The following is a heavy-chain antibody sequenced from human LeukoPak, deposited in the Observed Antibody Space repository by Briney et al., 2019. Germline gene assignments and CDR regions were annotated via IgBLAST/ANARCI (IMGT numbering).Heavy chain of an antibody. Sequence: PGGSLRLSCAASGFTFSSYAMSWVRQAPGKGLEGVSAISGSGGSTYYADSVKGRFTISRDNSKNTLYLQMNSLRAEDTAVYYCAKYGYSYGGNYYGMDVWGQGTTVTVSS. CDR1: GFTFSSYA. J-gene: IGHJ6*02. CDR3: AKYGYSYGGNYYGMDV. V-gene: IGHV3-23*01. D-gene: IGHD5-18*01. CDR2: ISGSGGST.